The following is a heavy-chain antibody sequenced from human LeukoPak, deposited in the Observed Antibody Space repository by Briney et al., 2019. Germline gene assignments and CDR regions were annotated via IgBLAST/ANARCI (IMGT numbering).Heavy chain of an antibody. CDR2: IKQDGSEK. D-gene: IGHD6-13*01. J-gene: IGHJ6*03. Sequence: PGGSLRLSCAASGFTFSSYWMSWVRQAPGKVLEWVANIKQDGSEKYYVDSVKGRFTISRDNAKNSLYLQMNSLRAEDTAVYYCARDQGYSSSWYILDYYYYYMDVWGKGTTVTVSS. CDR1: GFTFSSYW. CDR3: ARDQGYSSSWYILDYYYYYMDV. V-gene: IGHV3-7*01.